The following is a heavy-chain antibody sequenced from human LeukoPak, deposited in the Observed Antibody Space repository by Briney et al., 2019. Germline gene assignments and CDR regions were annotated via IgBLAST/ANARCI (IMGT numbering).Heavy chain of an antibody. D-gene: IGHD3-22*01. CDR1: GYSISSGYY. Sequence: SETLSLTCAVSGYSISSGYYWGWIRQPPGKGLEWIGSIYHSGSTYCNPSLKSRVTISVDTSKNQISLKLSSVTAADTAVYYCARLISGSSGYYHYYYYYYYMDVWGKGTTVTVSS. CDR2: IYHSGST. J-gene: IGHJ6*03. V-gene: IGHV4-38-2*01. CDR3: ARLISGSSGYYHYYYYYYYMDV.